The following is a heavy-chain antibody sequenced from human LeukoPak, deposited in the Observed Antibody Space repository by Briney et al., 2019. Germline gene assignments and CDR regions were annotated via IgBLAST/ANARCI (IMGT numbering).Heavy chain of an antibody. V-gene: IGHV3-21*05. CDR3: ARVKFGEFGFDY. Sequence: GGSLRLSCAASGFYFPNYAMNWVRQAPGKGLEWVSCIDSRNMYYADSVKGRFTISRDNAKNSLYLQLNSLRAEDTAVYFCARVKFGEFGFDYWGQGTLVTVSS. J-gene: IGHJ4*02. CDR2: IDSRNM. CDR1: GFYFPNYA. D-gene: IGHD3-10*01.